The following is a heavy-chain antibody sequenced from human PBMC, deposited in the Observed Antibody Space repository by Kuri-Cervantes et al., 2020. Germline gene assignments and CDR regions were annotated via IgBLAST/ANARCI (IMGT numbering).Heavy chain of an antibody. CDR3: ARVNQGGLDY. Sequence: GSLRLSCTVSGGSISSYYWSWIRQPPGEGLEWIGYIYYSGSTNYNPSLKSRVTISVDTSKNQFSLKLSSVTAADTAVYYCARVNQGGLDYWGQGTLVTVSS. CDR1: GGSISSYY. D-gene: IGHD1-14*01. V-gene: IGHV4-59*01. CDR2: IYYSGST. J-gene: IGHJ4*02.